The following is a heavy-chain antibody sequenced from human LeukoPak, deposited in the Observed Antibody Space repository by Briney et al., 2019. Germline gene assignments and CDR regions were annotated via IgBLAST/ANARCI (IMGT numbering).Heavy chain of an antibody. D-gene: IGHD6-13*01. J-gene: IGHJ1*01. CDR2: IKQDGSEK. Sequence: GGSLRLSGAASGFTFSSYWMSWVRQAPGKGLEWVANIKQDGSEKYYVDSVRGRFTISRDNAKNSLYLQMNSLRAEDTAVYYCAHGGSSSHFFQHWGQGTLVTVSS. CDR1: GFTFSSYW. CDR3: AHGGSSSHFFQH. V-gene: IGHV3-7*03.